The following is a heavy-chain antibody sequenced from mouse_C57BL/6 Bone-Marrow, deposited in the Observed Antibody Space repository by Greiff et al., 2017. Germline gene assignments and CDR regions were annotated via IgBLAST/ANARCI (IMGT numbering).Heavy chain of an antibody. Sequence: VHVKQSGGGLVQPGESLKLSCESNEYEFPSHDMSWVRKTPEKRLELVAAINSDGGSTYYPDTMERRFIISRDNTKKTLYLQMSSLRSEDTDLYYCARRGDVGYYDWYFDVWGTGTTVTVSS. CDR2: INSDGGST. CDR3: ARRGDVGYYDWYFDV. J-gene: IGHJ1*03. CDR1: EYEFPSHD. V-gene: IGHV5-2*01. D-gene: IGHD2-3*01.